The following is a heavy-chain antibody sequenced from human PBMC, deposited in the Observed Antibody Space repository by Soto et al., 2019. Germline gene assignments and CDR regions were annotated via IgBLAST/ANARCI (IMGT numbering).Heavy chain of an antibody. CDR3: TTVIVVVVAATVGGYYFDY. J-gene: IGHJ4*02. V-gene: IGHV3-15*07. Sequence: GGSLRLSCAASGFTFSNAWMNWARQAPGKGLEWVGRIKSKTDGGTTDYAAPVKGRFTISRDDSKNTLYLQMNSLKTEDTAVYYCTTVIVVVVAATVGGYYFDYWGQGTLVTVSS. D-gene: IGHD2-15*01. CDR1: GFTFSNAW. CDR2: IKSKTDGGTT.